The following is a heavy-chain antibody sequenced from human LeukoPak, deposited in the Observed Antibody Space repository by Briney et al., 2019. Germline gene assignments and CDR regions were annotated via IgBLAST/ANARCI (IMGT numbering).Heavy chain of an antibody. V-gene: IGHV4-34*01. CDR2: INHSGGT. CDR1: GGSFSVYY. J-gene: IGHJ4*02. Sequence: SETLSLTCAVYGGSFSVYYWSWIRQPPGKGLEWIGEINHSGGTNYTPSLKSRVTMSLDTSKNQFSLKLTSVTAADTAVYYCARGSIAARLGNFWGQGTLVTVS. D-gene: IGHD6-6*01. CDR3: ARGSIAARLGNF.